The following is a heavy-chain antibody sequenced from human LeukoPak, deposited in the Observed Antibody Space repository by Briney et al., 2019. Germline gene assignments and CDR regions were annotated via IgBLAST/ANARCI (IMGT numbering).Heavy chain of an antibody. CDR1: GVSITSGSYY. V-gene: IGHV4-61*02. CDR3: ARGASPKDAVFFDY. Sequence: SETLSLTCSVSGVSITSGSYYWGWIRQSAGKGLEWIGRVHSSGDIYHNAAFRSRAAVSGDASKNQFSLQLASVTAADTAVYYCARGASPKDAVFFDYWGQGALITASS. J-gene: IGHJ4*02. CDR2: VHSSGDI. D-gene: IGHD3-16*01.